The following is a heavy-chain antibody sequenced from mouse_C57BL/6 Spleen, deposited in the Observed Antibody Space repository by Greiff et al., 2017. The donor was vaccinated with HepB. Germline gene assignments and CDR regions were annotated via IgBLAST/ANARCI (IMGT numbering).Heavy chain of an antibody. D-gene: IGHD2-5*01. Sequence: QVQLQQPGAELVMPGASVKLSCKASGYTFTSYWMHWVKQRPGQGLEWIGEIDPSDSYTNYNQKFKGKSTLTVDKSSSTAYMQLSSLTSEDSAVYYCASSNPLYYAMDYWGQGTSVTVSS. CDR2: IDPSDSYT. CDR3: ASSNPLYYAMDY. J-gene: IGHJ4*01. CDR1: GYTFTSYW. V-gene: IGHV1-69*01.